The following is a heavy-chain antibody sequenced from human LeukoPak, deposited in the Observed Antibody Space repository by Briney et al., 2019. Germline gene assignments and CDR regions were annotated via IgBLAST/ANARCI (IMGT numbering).Heavy chain of an antibody. CDR1: GFAISGGYY. V-gene: IGHV4-38-2*01. Sequence: SETLSLTCAVSGFAISGGYYWGWIRQPPGKGLEWIGSIYHSGSTYYSPSLKSRVTISVDTSRNHFSLKVSSVTAADTAVYYCARLGYGSGTIYRDYYYMDVWGKGTTVTVSS. CDR3: ARLGYGSGTIYRDYYYMDV. D-gene: IGHD3-10*01. J-gene: IGHJ6*03. CDR2: IYHSGST.